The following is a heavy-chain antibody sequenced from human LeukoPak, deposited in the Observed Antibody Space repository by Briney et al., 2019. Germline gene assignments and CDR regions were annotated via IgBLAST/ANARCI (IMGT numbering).Heavy chain of an antibody. Sequence: SETLSLTCTVSGGSIGTYYWTWIRQPAGKGLEWIGRISTSGNTYYNASLKSQLTMSLDTSQNQFSLKLSFVTAANTATYYCARGTKYCSGDTCQNHFDPWGQGTLVTVSS. CDR1: GGSIGTYY. CDR3: ARGTKYCSGDTCQNHFDP. CDR2: ISTSGNT. V-gene: IGHV4-4*07. J-gene: IGHJ5*02. D-gene: IGHD2-15*01.